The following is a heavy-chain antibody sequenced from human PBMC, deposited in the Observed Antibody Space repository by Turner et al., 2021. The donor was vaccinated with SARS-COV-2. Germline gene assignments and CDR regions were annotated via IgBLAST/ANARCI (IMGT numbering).Heavy chain of an antibody. CDR2: ISGTTTTI. CDR3: AREHYDFWSGYFY. D-gene: IGHD3-3*01. J-gene: IGHJ4*02. Sequence: EVQLVESGGGLVQPGGSLRLSCAAPGFTPSTYSMSWVRQAPGKGPESVSYISGTTTTIYYADSVKGRFTISRDNAKNSLYLQMNNLRAEDTAMYYCAREHYDFWSGYFYWGQGTLVTVSS. CDR1: GFTPSTYS. V-gene: IGHV3-48*01.